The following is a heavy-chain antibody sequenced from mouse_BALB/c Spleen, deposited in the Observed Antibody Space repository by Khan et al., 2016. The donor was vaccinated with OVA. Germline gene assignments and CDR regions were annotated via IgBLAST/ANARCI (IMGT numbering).Heavy chain of an antibody. V-gene: IGHV2-6-1*01. J-gene: IGHJ4*01. Sequence: QMQLEESGPGLVAPSQSLSITCTNSGFSLTNYGVHWVRQPPGKGLEWLVVIWSDGSTTYNSALKSRLTISKDNSKSQVFLKMNSLQTDDTAMYFCARQPYYHYNIMDYWGQGTPVTGSS. CDR1: GFSLTNYG. CDR3: ARQPYYHYNIMDY. CDR2: IWSDGST. D-gene: IGHD2-10*01.